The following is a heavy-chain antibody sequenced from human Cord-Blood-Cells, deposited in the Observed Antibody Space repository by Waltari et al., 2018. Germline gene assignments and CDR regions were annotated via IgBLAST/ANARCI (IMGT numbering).Heavy chain of an antibody. CDR2: IYWNDDK. D-gene: IGHD5-12*01. J-gene: IGHJ4*02. V-gene: IGHV2-5*01. CDR3: AHRLEEDLAKWLRFSGYFDY. Sequence: QITLKESGPTLVKPTQTLTLTCTFSGFSLSTSGVGVGWIRQPPGTPLEWLALIYWNDDKHYSPSLESRHTITKDTSKNQVVLTMTNMDPVDTATYYCAHRLEEDLAKWLRFSGYFDYWGQGTLVTVSS. CDR1: GFSLSTSGVG.